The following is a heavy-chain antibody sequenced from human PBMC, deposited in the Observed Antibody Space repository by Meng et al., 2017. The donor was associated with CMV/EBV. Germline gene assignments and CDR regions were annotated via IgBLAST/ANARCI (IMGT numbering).Heavy chain of an antibody. J-gene: IGHJ4*02. CDR3: ARDRAASYYFDY. Sequence: CAASGCTVSSNYMSWVRQAPGKGLEWVSVIYSGGSTYYADSVKGRFTISRDNSKNTLYLQMNSLRAEDTAVYYCARDRAASYYFDYWGQGTLVTVSS. CDR1: GCTVSSNY. D-gene: IGHD6-13*01. CDR2: IYSGGST. V-gene: IGHV3-53*01.